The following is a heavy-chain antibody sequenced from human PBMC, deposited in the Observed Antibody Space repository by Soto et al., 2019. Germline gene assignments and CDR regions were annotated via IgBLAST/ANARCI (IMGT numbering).Heavy chain of an antibody. Sequence: QVQLVQSGAEVKKPGSSVKVSCKASGGTFSSYAISWVRQAPGQGLEWMGGIIPIFGTANYAQKFQGRVTITADESTRTAYMELSSLRSEDTAVYYCARYLGGGIAAAGILLEDWFDPWGQGTLVTVSS. J-gene: IGHJ5*02. CDR2: IIPIFGTA. CDR1: GGTFSSYA. CDR3: ARYLGGGIAAAGILLEDWFDP. V-gene: IGHV1-69*01. D-gene: IGHD6-13*01.